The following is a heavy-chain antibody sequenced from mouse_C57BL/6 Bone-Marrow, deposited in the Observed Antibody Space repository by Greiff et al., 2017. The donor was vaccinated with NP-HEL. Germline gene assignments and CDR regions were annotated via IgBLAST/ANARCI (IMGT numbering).Heavy chain of an antibody. CDR2: IYPSDSET. Sequence: QVQLQQPGAELVRPGSSVKLSCKASGYTFTSYWMDWVKQRPGQGLEWIGNIYPSDSETHYNQKFKDKATLTVDKSSSTAYMQLSSLTSEDSAVYYSARKGSNPWFAYWGQGTRVTVSA. J-gene: IGHJ3*01. CDR1: GYTFTSYW. D-gene: IGHD2-5*01. V-gene: IGHV1-61*01. CDR3: ARKGSNPWFAY.